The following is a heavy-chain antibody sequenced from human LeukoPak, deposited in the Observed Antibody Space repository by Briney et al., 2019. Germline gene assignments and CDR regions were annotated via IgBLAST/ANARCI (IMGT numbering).Heavy chain of an antibody. J-gene: IGHJ6*02. CDR2: IYSGGST. D-gene: IGHD4-17*01. Sequence: GGSLRLSCAASGFTVSSNYMSWVRQAPGKGLEWVSVIYSGGSTYYADSVKGRFTISRHNSKNTLYLQMNSLRAEDTAVYYYARGMTTVTNYYYYYGMDVWGQGTTVTVSS. CDR3: ARGMTTVTNYYYYYGMDV. V-gene: IGHV3-53*04. CDR1: GFTVSSNY.